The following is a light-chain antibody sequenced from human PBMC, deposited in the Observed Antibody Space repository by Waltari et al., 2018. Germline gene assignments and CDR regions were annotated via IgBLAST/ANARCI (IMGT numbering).Light chain of an antibody. Sequence: QTVVTQEPSLTVSPGGTVTLTCASSKGAVTSGYYPSWLQQKPGQPPRALIYSTSNKTAWTPARFSGSLRGGKAALTLSGVQPEDEADYYCLLYYGGAWVFGGGTKLAVL. CDR2: STS. CDR1: KGAVTSGYY. V-gene: IGLV7-43*01. J-gene: IGLJ3*02. CDR3: LLYYGGAWV.